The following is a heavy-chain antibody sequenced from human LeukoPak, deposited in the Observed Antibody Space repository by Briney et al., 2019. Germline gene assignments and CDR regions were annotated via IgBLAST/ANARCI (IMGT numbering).Heavy chain of an antibody. CDR1: GGSINNHY. CDR2: IHSTGST. CDR3: ASLRFCTGTRCLEDS. J-gene: IGHJ4*02. D-gene: IGHD2-8*02. V-gene: IGHV4-59*11. Sequence: SETLSLTCTVSGGSINNHYWSWIRQPPGKGLEWIGYIHSTGSTHYNPSLKSRVTISVDRSENQFSLKVTSVTAADTAVYYCASLRFCTGTRCLEDSWGQGTLVTVAS.